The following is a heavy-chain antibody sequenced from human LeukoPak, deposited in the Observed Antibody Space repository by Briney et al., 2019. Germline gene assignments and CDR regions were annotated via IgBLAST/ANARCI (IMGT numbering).Heavy chain of an antibody. CDR3: AKDTGWLQLLYYFDY. D-gene: IGHD5-24*01. CDR2: ISGSGGST. J-gene: IGHJ4*02. Sequence: GGSLRLSCAASEFTFSSYAMSWVRQAPGKGLEWVSAISGSGGSTYYADSVKGRFTISRDNSKNTLYLQMNSLRAEDTAVYYCAKDTGWLQLLYYFDYWGQGTLVTVSS. CDR1: EFTFSSYA. V-gene: IGHV3-23*01.